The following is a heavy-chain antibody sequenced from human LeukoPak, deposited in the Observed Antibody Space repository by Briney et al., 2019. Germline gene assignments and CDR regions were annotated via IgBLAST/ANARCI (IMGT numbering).Heavy chain of an antibody. CDR3: AREGRYSGYEFDY. Sequence: PGGSLRLSCAASGFTFSDYYMSWIRQAPGKGLEYVSAISSNGGSTYYANSVKGRFTISRDNSKNTLYLQMNSLRAEDTAVYYCAREGRYSGYEFDYWGQGTLVTVSS. D-gene: IGHD5-12*01. CDR1: GFTFSDYY. V-gene: IGHV3-64*01. J-gene: IGHJ4*02. CDR2: ISSNGGST.